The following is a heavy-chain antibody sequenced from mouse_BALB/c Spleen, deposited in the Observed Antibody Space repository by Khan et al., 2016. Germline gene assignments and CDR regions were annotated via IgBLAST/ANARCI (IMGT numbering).Heavy chain of an antibody. CDR1: GYTFTDYS. Sequence: QIQLVQSGPELKKPGETVKISCKASGYTFTDYSMHWVKQAPGKGLKWMGWINTETGEPTYADDFKGRFASSLETSASTAYLQINNLKKEDTATYFCARGFSTTSTGYWGQGTTLTVSS. CDR2: INTETGEP. D-gene: IGHD1-2*01. CDR3: ARGFSTTSTGY. J-gene: IGHJ2*01. V-gene: IGHV9-2-1*01.